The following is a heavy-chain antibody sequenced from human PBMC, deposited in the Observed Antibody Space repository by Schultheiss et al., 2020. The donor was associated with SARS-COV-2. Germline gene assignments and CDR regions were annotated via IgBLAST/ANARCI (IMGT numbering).Heavy chain of an antibody. V-gene: IGHV1-69*13. CDR3: ARGTHSRRPNNWFDP. CDR1: GYTFTSYG. D-gene: IGHD6-13*01. CDR2: IIPIFGTA. J-gene: IGHJ5*02. Sequence: SVKVSCKASGYTFTSYGISWVRQAPGQGLEWMEGIIPIFGTANYAQKFQGRVTITADESTSTAYMELSSLRSEDTAVYYCARGTHSRRPNNWFDPWGQGTLVTVSS.